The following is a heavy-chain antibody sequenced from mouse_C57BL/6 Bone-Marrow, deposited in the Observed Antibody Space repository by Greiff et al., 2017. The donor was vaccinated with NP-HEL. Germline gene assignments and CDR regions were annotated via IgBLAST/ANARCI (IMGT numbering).Heavy chain of an antibody. Sequence: VKVVESGPGLVQPSQSLSITCTVSGFSLTSYGVHWVRQSPGKGLEWLGVIWRGGSTDYNAAFMSRLSITKDNSKSQVFFKMNSLQADGTAIYYCAKKGLRRGAWFAYWGQGTLVTVSA. CDR2: IWRGGST. J-gene: IGHJ3*01. D-gene: IGHD2-2*01. CDR1: GFSLTSYG. V-gene: IGHV2-5*01. CDR3: AKKGLRRGAWFAY.